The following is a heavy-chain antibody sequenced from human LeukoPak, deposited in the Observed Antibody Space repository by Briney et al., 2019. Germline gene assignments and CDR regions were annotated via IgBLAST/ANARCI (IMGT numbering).Heavy chain of an antibody. Sequence: GGSLRLSCAASGFTVSSNYMGWVRQAPGKWLEWVSVIYSGVSTYYADSVKGRFTISRDNSKNTLYLQMNSLRAEDTAVYYCARVSWLQGSFDYWGQGTLVTVSS. CDR2: IYSGVST. V-gene: IGHV3-53*01. CDR1: GFTVSSNY. D-gene: IGHD5-12*01. CDR3: ARVSWLQGSFDY. J-gene: IGHJ4*02.